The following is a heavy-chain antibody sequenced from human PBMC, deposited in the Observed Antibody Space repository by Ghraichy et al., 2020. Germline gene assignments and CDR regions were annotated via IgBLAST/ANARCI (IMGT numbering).Heavy chain of an antibody. J-gene: IGHJ5*02. V-gene: IGHV4-4*02. CDR1: GGSISSSNW. CDR2: IYHSGST. CDR3: ARDRGSSYFGWFDP. D-gene: IGHD6-6*01. Sequence: SETLSLTCAVSGGSISSSNWWSWVRQPPGKGLEWIGEIYHSGSTNYNPSLKSRVTISVDKSKNQFSLKLSSVTAADTAVYYCARDRGSSYFGWFDPWGQGTLVTVSS.